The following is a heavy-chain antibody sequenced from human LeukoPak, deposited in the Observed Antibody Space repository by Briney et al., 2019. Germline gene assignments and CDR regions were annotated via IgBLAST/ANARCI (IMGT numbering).Heavy chain of an antibody. D-gene: IGHD2-2*01. CDR1: GFTFSSYW. CDR3: ARERGYCSSTSCYPFDY. J-gene: IGHJ4*02. Sequence: GGSLRLSCAASGFTFSSYWMSWVRQAPGKGLEWVANIKQDGSEKYYVDSVKGRLTISRDNAKNSLYLQMNSLRAEDTAVYYCARERGYCSSTSCYPFDYWGQGTLVTVSS. CDR2: IKQDGSEK. V-gene: IGHV3-7*03.